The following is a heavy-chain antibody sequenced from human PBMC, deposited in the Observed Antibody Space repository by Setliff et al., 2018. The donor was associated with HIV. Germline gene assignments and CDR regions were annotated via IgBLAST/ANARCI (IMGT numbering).Heavy chain of an antibody. V-gene: IGHV1-24*01. CDR1: GHRLTELS. J-gene: IGHJ3*02. D-gene: IGHD3-9*01. CDR2: FDPEDDET. Sequence: ASVKVSCKVSGHRLTELSIHWVRQAPGEGLEWVGGFDPEDDETVYAENFQGRVTMTEDTSTDTAYMALSSLGSEDTDMYYCATSGFYDIWTGPTPGAVDIWGQGTLVTVSS. CDR3: ATSGFYDIWTGPTPGAVDI.